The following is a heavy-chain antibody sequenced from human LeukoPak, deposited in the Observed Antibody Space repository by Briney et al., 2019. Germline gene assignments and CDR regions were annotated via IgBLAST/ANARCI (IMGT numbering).Heavy chain of an antibody. V-gene: IGHV3-7*03. D-gene: IGHD6-19*01. Sequence: PGGSLRLSCAASGFTFSSYWMSWVRQAPGKGLEWVANIKQDGSEKYYVDSVKGRFTISRDNAKNSLYLQMNSLRAEDTAVYYCAKGPLTEVAGTTWDFWGQGTLVTVSS. CDR3: AKGPLTEVAGTTWDF. CDR2: IKQDGSEK. CDR1: GFTFSSYW. J-gene: IGHJ4*02.